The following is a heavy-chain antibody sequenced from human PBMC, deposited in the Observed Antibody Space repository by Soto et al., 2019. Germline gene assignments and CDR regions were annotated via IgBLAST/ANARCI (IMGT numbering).Heavy chain of an antibody. CDR1: GGTFSSYA. V-gene: IGHV1-69*12. Sequence: QVQLVQSGAEVRQPASSVKVSCKTSGGTFSSYAISWVRQAPGQGLEWMGGIVPIVDTSTYAQKFQGRVTITADESTSTAYMELSSLRSDGTAIYYCVRVVAIPGSPDNWGQGTLVTVSS. D-gene: IGHD2-15*01. J-gene: IGHJ4*02. CDR2: IVPIVDTS. CDR3: VRVVAIPGSPDN.